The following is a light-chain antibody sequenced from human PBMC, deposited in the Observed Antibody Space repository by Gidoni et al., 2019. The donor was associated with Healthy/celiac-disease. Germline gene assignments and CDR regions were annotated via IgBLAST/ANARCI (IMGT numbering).Light chain of an antibody. V-gene: IGKV1-27*01. CDR1: QGISNY. J-gene: IGKJ4*01. CDR3: QKYNSALALT. CDR2: AAS. Sequence: DIQMTQSPSSLSASVGDRVTITCRASQGISNYLAWYQPKPGKVPKLLIYAASTLQSGVPSRFSGSGSGTDFTLTISSLQPEDVATYYCQKYNSALALTFGGGTKVEIK.